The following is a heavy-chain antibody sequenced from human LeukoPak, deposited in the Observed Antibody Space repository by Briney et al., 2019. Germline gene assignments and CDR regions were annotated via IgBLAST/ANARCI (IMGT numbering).Heavy chain of an antibody. CDR2: INHSGST. V-gene: IGHV4-34*01. CDR3: ARGLGDTAMATPAFDI. Sequence: SETLSLTCAVYGGSFSGYYWSWIRQPPGKGLEWSGEINHSGSTNYNPSLKSRVTISVDTSKNQFSLKLSSVTAADTAVYYCARGLGDTAMATPAFDIWGQGTMVTVSS. J-gene: IGHJ3*02. CDR1: GGSFSGYY. D-gene: IGHD5-18*01.